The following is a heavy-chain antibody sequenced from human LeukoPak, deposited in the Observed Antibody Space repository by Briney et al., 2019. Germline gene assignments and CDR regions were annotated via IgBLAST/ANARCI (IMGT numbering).Heavy chain of an antibody. CDR1: GGSVSNNY. J-gene: IGHJ5*02. CDR3: ARGDYGSGTYLWGS. CDR2: IQSSGNT. V-gene: IGHV4-4*07. D-gene: IGHD3-10*01. Sequence: SETLSLTCSVSGGSVSNNYWSWFRQPAGKGLEWIGRIQSSGNTNYNPSLKSRLTLSMDTSKNQFSLQLTSVTAADTAVYYCARGDYGSGTYLWGSWGQGILVTVSP.